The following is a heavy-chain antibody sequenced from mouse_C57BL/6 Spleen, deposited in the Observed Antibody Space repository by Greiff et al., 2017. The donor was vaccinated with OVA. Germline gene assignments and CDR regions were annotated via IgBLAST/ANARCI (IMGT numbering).Heavy chain of an antibody. Sequence: QVQLKQSGAELARPGASVKLSCKASGYTFTSYGISWVKQRTGQGLEWIGEIYPRSGNTYYNEKFKGKATLTADKSSSTAYMELRSLTSEDSAVYFCAREVTTRYFDVWGTGTTVTVSS. J-gene: IGHJ1*03. CDR2: IYPRSGNT. CDR3: AREVTTRYFDV. CDR1: GYTFTSYG. V-gene: IGHV1-81*01. D-gene: IGHD2-2*01.